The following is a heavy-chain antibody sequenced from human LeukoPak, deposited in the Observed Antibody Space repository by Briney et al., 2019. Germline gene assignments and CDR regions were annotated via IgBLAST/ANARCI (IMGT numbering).Heavy chain of an antibody. CDR3: ARRIMITFGGVIVPQGGYFDY. D-gene: IGHD3-16*02. V-gene: IGHV4-34*01. J-gene: IGHJ4*02. Sequence: SETLSLTCAVYGGSFSGYYWSWIRQPPGKGLEWIGEINHSGSTNYNPFLKSRVTISVDTSKNQFSLKLSSVTAADTAVYYCARRIMITFGGVIVPQGGYFDYWGQGTLVTVSS. CDR2: INHSGST. CDR1: GGSFSGYY.